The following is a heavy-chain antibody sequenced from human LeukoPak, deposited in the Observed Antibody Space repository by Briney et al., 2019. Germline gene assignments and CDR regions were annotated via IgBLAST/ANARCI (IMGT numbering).Heavy chain of an antibody. V-gene: IGHV4-30-2*01. CDR2: IYHSGST. D-gene: IGHD6-13*01. CDR1: GGSISSGGYY. J-gene: IGHJ5*02. Sequence: SETLSLTCTVSGGSISSGGYYWSWIRQPPGKGLEWIGYIYHSGSTYYNPSLKSRVTISVDRSKNQFSLKLSSVTAADTAVYYCATAAGTDVRGFDPWGQGTLVTVSS. CDR3: ATAAGTDVRGFDP.